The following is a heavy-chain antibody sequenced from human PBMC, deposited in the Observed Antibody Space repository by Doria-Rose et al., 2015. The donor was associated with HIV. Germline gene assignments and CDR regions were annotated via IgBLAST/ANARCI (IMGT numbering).Heavy chain of an antibody. D-gene: IGHD6-13*01. CDR1: GVSLSSPGMG. V-gene: IGHV2-26*01. CDR2: IFSDDER. Sequence: ESGPVLVKLTETLTLTCTVSGVSLSSPGMGVSWIRQPPGEALEWLANIFSDDERSYKTSLKSRLTISRGTSKSQVVLTMTDMDPVDTATYYCARIKSSRWYHKYYFDFWGQGTLVIVSA. J-gene: IGHJ4*02. CDR3: ARIKSSRWYHKYYFDF.